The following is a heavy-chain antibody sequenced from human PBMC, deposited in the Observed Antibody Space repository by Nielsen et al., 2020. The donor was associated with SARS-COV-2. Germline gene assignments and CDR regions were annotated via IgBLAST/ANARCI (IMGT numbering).Heavy chain of an antibody. CDR1: GFTFRDGWMTKAW. Sequence: GESLKISCVASGFTFRDGWMTKAWMTWVRQVPGKGLEWVADIKPDGSEKFYVDSVKGRFTISRDNAKNSMSLQMNSLRVEDTAVYYCARDWSRAFDVWGQGTMVTVSS. J-gene: IGHJ3*01. CDR2: IKPDGSEK. V-gene: IGHV3-7*01. CDR3: ARDWSRAFDV.